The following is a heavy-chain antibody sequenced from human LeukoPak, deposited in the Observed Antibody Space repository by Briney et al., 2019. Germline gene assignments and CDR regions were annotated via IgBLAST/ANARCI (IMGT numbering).Heavy chain of an antibody. V-gene: IGHV4-31*03. CDR3: ARMSCSGGSCHGYYYYGMDV. CDR2: IYYSGST. J-gene: IGHJ6*02. D-gene: IGHD2-15*01. CDR1: GGSISSGGYY. Sequence: SETLSLTCTVSGGSISSGGYYWSWIRQHPGKGLEWIGYIYYSGSTYYNPSLKSRVTISVDTSKNQFSLKLSSVTAADTAVYYCARMSCSGGSCHGYYYYGMDVWGQGTTVTVSS.